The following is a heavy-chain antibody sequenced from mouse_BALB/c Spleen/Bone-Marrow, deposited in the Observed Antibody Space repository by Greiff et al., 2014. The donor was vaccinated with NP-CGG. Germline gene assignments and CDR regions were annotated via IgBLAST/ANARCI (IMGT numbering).Heavy chain of an antibody. CDR3: TRKVYYGNPLDY. CDR1: GYSFTSSW. Sequence: VQLQQSGTVLARPGASVKMSCKASGYSFTSSWMHWGKQRPGQGLEWIGAIYPGNSDTSYNQKFKGKAKLTAVTSATTAYMELSSLTNEDSAVYFCTRKVYYGNPLDYWGQGTTLTVSS. J-gene: IGHJ2*01. V-gene: IGHV1-5*01. D-gene: IGHD2-1*01. CDR2: IYPGNSDT.